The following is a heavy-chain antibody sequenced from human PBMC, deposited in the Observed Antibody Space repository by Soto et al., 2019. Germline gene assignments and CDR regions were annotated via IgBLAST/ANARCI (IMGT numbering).Heavy chain of an antibody. J-gene: IGHJ5*02. D-gene: IGHD3-16*01. CDR1: GFTFSTSG. Sequence: QVQLVESGGGVVQSGRSLRLSCAASGFTFSTSGMHFIRQAPGKGLEWVAMISHDGGATYYVDSVKGRFTISRDTDKNTLHLQMDSLRPEDTATYYCAKDWGSSAWYNWFDPWGQGTLVTVSS. V-gene: IGHV3-30*18. CDR2: ISHDGGAT. CDR3: AKDWGSSAWYNWFDP.